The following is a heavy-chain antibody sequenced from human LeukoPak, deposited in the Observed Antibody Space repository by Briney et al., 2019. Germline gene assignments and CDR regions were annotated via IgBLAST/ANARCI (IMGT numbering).Heavy chain of an antibody. D-gene: IGHD3-22*01. CDR2: IKQDGDGK. CDR3: AREDYTSGHAGALGFDP. V-gene: IGHV3-30*03. Sequence: GGPLRLSCEASGFAFSTYVMHWARQAPGEGLEWVAVIKQDGDGKFYGNSVKGRFTISRDNSKNTLYLEMDSLRVEDTAQYFCAREDYTSGHAGALGFDPWGQGTLVTVSA. J-gene: IGHJ5*02. CDR1: GFAFSTYV.